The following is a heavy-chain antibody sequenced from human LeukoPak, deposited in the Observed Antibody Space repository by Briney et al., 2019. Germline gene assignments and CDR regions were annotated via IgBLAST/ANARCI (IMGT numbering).Heavy chain of an antibody. Sequence: SVKVSCKASGGTFSSYAISWVRQAPGQGLEWMGGIIPIFGTANYAQKFQGRVTITADESTSTAYMELSSLRSEDTAVYYCARVQDRDKVATIPYYYYYGMDVWGQGTTVTVSS. CDR2: IIPIFGTA. J-gene: IGHJ6*02. V-gene: IGHV1-69*13. CDR3: ARVQDRDKVATIPYYYYYGMDV. D-gene: IGHD5-12*01. CDR1: GGTFSSYA.